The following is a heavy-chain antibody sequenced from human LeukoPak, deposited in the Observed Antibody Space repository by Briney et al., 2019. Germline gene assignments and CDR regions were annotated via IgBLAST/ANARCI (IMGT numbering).Heavy chain of an antibody. CDR3: AKPNIAVAAHSIIYYFDY. Sequence: GGSLRLSCAASGFIFSTYGMHWVRQAPGKGLEWVAFIRYDGSNKYYADSVKGRFTISRDNSKNTLYLQMNSLRAEDTAVYYCAKPNIAVAAHSIIYYFDYWGQGTLVAVSS. V-gene: IGHV3-30*02. D-gene: IGHD6-19*01. CDR1: GFIFSTYG. CDR2: IRYDGSNK. J-gene: IGHJ4*02.